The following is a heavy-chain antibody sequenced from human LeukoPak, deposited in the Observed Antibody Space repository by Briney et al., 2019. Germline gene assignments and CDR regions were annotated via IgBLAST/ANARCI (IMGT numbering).Heavy chain of an antibody. J-gene: IGHJ6*03. CDR2: IYTSGST. CDR3: ARDIAAAGTCYYYYMDV. CDR1: GGSISSYY. D-gene: IGHD6-13*01. V-gene: IGHV4-4*07. Sequence: SETLSLTCTVSGGSISSYYWSWIRQPAGKGLEWIGRIYTSGSTNYNPSLKSRVTMSVDTSKNQFSLKLSSVTAADTAVYYCARDIAAAGTCYYYYMDVWGKGTTVTVSS.